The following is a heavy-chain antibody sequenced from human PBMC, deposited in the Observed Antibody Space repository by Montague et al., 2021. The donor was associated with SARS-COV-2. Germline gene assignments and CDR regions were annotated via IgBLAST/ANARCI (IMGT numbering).Heavy chain of an antibody. CDR3: ARAGTGSYFSWFDP. CDR2: ISYDGSNK. Sequence: SLRLSCAASGFTFSSYAMHWVRQAPGKGLEWVAVISYDGSNKYYADSVKGRFTISRDNSKNTPYLQMNSLRAEDTAVYYCARAGTGSYFSWFDPWGQGTLVTVSS. V-gene: IGHV3-30*04. D-gene: IGHD1-26*01. J-gene: IGHJ5*02. CDR1: GFTFSSYA.